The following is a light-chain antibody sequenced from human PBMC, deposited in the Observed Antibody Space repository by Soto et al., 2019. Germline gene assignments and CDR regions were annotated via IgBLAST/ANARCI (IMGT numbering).Light chain of an antibody. Sequence: EIVMTQSPATLSVSPGERATLSCRASQSVSSNLAWYQQKPGQAPRLHIYGASTRATGIPARFSGSGSGTEFTLTISSRPSEDFAVYYCQQYNKWPLTFGGGTKVEIK. J-gene: IGKJ4*01. V-gene: IGKV3D-15*01. CDR2: GAS. CDR3: QQYNKWPLT. CDR1: QSVSSN.